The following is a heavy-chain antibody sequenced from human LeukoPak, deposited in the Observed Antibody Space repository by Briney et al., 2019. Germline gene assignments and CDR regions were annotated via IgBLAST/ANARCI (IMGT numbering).Heavy chain of an antibody. CDR2: IIPILGIA. CDR1: GGTFSSYA. J-gene: IGHJ5*02. Sequence: GASVKVSCKASGGTFSSYAISWVRQAPGQGLEWMGRIIPILGIANYAQKFQGRVTITADKSTSTAYMELSSLRSEDTAVYYRARDPYSSSWHGEGYNWFDPWGQGTLVTVSS. CDR3: ARDPYSSSWHGEGYNWFDP. D-gene: IGHD6-13*01. V-gene: IGHV1-69*04.